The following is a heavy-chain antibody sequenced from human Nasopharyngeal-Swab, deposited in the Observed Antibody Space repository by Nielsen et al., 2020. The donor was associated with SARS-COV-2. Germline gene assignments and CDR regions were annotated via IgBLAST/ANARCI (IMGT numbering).Heavy chain of an antibody. Sequence: GESLKISCAASGFTFTSHGMYWVRQAPGGGLDWVAFIRNDGSNKNYADSVKGRFTISRDNSKNTLYLQMNSLRAEDTAMYYCAKDRQLWSNDFDYWGQGTLVTVSS. D-gene: IGHD5-18*01. J-gene: IGHJ4*02. CDR2: IRNDGSNK. CDR1: GFTFTSHG. V-gene: IGHV3-30*02. CDR3: AKDRQLWSNDFDY.